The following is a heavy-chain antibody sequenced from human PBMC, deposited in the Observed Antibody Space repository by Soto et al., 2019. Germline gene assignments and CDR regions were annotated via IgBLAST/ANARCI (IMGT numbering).Heavy chain of an antibody. V-gene: IGHV3-30-3*01. CDR3: ASDLY. CDR1: GFTFSNYA. Sequence: QVQLVESGGGVVQPGRSLRLSCAASGFTFSNYAMHWVRQAPGKGLEWVAVISYDADSKYYADSVKGRFTISRDNSKNTLYLQMNSLSAEDTAVYYCASDLYWGQGTLVTVSS. J-gene: IGHJ4*02. CDR2: ISYDADSK.